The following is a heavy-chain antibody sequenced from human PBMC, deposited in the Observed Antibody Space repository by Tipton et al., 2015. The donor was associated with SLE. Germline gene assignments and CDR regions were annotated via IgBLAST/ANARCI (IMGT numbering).Heavy chain of an antibody. CDR3: ARAAIGPFDY. CDR2: INHSGST. J-gene: IGHJ4*02. CDR1: GGSFSGYY. V-gene: IGHV4-34*01. Sequence: TLSLTCAVYGGSFSGYYWSWIRQPPGKGLEWIGEINHSGSTNYNPSLKSRVTISVDTSKNQFSLKLSSVTAADTAVYYCARAAIGPFDYWGQGTLVTVSP.